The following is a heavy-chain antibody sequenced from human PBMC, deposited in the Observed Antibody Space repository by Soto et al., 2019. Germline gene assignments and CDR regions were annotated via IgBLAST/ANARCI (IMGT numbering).Heavy chain of an antibody. CDR2: INRDANDI. D-gene: IGHD5-18*01. CDR3: ARDVTHNWFDS. J-gene: IGHJ5*01. CDR1: RGAFGDYW. V-gene: IGHV3-74*01. Sequence: EVQLVESGGGLVQPGGSLRLSCEASRGAFGDYWMHWVRQAPGKGLVWVSRINRDANDIIYADSVKGRFTASRDNAKNMVFLQMNCLRVEDTAVYYCARDVTHNWFDSWGQGTLVTVSS.